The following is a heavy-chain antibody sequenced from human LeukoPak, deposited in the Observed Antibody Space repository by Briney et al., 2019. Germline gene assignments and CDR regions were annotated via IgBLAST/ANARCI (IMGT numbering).Heavy chain of an antibody. CDR2: ISSSGSTI. J-gene: IGHJ4*02. CDR1: GFIFTTYE. V-gene: IGHV3-48*03. CDR3: ARGRHYGDY. D-gene: IGHD1-1*01. Sequence: GGSLRLSCAASGFIFTTYEMNWVRQAPGKGLEWVSYISSSGSTIYYADSVMGRLTISRDNAKNSLYLQMNSLRAEDTAVYYCARGRHYGDYWGQGTLVTVSS.